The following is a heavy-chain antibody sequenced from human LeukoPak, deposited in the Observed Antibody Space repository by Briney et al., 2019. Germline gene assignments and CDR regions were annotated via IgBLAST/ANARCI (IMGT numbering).Heavy chain of an antibody. CDR3: AKDLRRSWRNFDY. J-gene: IGHJ4*02. V-gene: IGHV3-23*01. D-gene: IGHD5-24*01. Sequence: PGASLRLSCAASGFTFSSYAMNWVRQAPGKGLEWVSAISGSGGSTYYADSVKGRFTISRDNSKNTLFLQMNSLRAEDTAVYYCAKDLRRSWRNFDYWGQGTLVTVSP. CDR1: GFTFSSYA. CDR2: ISGSGGST.